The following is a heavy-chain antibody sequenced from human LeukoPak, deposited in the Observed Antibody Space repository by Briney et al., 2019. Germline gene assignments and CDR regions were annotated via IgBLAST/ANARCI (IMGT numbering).Heavy chain of an antibody. D-gene: IGHD4-23*01. CDR3: AKDDDGGNAPGFDY. CDR1: GFTFSSYG. Sequence: SGGSLRLSCAASGFTFSSYGMHWVRQAPGKGLEWVAFIRYDGSNKYYADSVKGRFTISRDNSKNTLYLQMNSLRAEDTAVYYCAKDDDGGNAPGFDYWGQGTLVTVSS. J-gene: IGHJ4*02. V-gene: IGHV3-30*02. CDR2: IRYDGSNK.